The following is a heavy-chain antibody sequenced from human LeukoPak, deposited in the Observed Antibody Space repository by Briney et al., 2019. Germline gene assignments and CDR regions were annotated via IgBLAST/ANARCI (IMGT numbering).Heavy chain of an antibody. CDR3: AKGHYYGSGSLDY. D-gene: IGHD3-10*01. Sequence: GGSLRLPCAASGFTFSSYGMSWVRQAPGKGLEWVSAIGGRDGSTYYADSVKGRFTISRDNSKNTLYVQMNSLRAEDTAVYYCAKGHYYGSGSLDYWGQGTLVTVSS. V-gene: IGHV3-23*01. J-gene: IGHJ4*02. CDR1: GFTFSSYG. CDR2: IGGRDGST.